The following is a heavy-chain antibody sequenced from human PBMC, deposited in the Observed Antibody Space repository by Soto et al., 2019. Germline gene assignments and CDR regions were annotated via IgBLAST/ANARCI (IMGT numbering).Heavy chain of an antibody. J-gene: IGHJ6*02. D-gene: IGHD3-10*01. V-gene: IGHV4-59*01. CDR1: GGPISSYY. Sequence: QVQLQESGPGLVKPSETLSLTCTVSGGPISSYYWSWIRQPPGKGLLWIGHTYHSGSTNYNPSLTSRVTISVYMSNNQFSLRLSSVAAADTGVYYCAWGRWFGESPPYMDVWGQGTTVTVSS. CDR3: AWGRWFGESPPYMDV. CDR2: TYHSGST.